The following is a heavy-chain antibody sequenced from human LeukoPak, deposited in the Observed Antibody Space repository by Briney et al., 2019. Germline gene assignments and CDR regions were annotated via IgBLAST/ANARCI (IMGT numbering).Heavy chain of an antibody. CDR2: ISPYNGNT. V-gene: IGHV1-18*04. Sequence: ASVKVSCKASGYTFTDYYMYWVRQAPGQGLEWMGWISPYNGNTNYPQKVQGRITVTTDTSTSTAYMELRSLRSDDTAVYYCARDKNHYDTRGDFWGQGTLVTVSS. CDR1: GYTFTDYY. D-gene: IGHD3-22*01. J-gene: IGHJ4*02. CDR3: ARDKNHYDTRGDF.